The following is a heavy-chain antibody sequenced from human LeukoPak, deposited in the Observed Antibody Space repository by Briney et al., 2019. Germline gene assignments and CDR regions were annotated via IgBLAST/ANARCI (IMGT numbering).Heavy chain of an antibody. D-gene: IGHD4-17*01. Sequence: ASVKVSCKASGYTFTSYYMHWVRQAPGQGLEWMGIINPGGGSTSYAQKFQGRVTMTRDMSTSTVYMELSSLRSEDTAVYYCARAADPKITVTTYKGAFDIWGQGTMVTVSS. J-gene: IGHJ3*02. CDR2: INPGGGST. CDR3: ARAADPKITVTTYKGAFDI. V-gene: IGHV1-46*01. CDR1: GYTFTSYY.